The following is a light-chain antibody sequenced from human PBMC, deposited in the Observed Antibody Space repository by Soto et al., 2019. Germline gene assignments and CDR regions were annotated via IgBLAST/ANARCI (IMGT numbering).Light chain of an antibody. V-gene: IGLV4-60*02. J-gene: IGLJ3*02. CDR3: ETWDSHTRV. CDR1: SGHRNYI. CDR2: LEGSGTY. Sequence: QLVLTQSSSASASLGSSVKLTCTLSSGHRNYIIAWHQQQPGKAPRYLMRLEGSGTYNKGSEIPDRFSGSSSGADRYLTISNLQFEDEADYYCETWDSHTRVFGGGTKLTVL.